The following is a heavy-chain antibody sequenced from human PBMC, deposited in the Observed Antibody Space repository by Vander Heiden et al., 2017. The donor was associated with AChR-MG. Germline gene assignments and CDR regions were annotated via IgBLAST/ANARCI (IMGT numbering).Heavy chain of an antibody. CDR2: IYYSGST. V-gene: IGHV4-39*01. CDR1: GGSISSSRYY. J-gene: IGHJ4*02. Sequence: QLQLQESGPGLVKPSETLSLTCTVSGGSISSSRYYWGWIRQPPGKGLEWIGSIYYSGSTYYNPSLKSRVTISVDTSKNQFSLKLSSVTAADTAVYYCARHMAVASDYWGQGTLVTVSS. CDR3: ARHMAVASDY. D-gene: IGHD6-19*01.